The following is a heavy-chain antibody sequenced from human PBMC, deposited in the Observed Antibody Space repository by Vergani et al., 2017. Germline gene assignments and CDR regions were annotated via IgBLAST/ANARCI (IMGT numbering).Heavy chain of an antibody. CDR3: AKGIVGATLGRYYGMDV. D-gene: IGHD1-26*01. V-gene: IGHV3-23*04. CDR2: ISGSGGST. CDR1: GFTFSSYA. J-gene: IGHJ6*02. Sequence: EVQLVESGGGLVKPGGSLRLSCAASGFTFSSYAMSWVRQAPGKGLEWVSAISGSGGSTYYADSVKGRFTISRDNSKNTLYLQMNSLRAEDTAVDYCAKGIVGATLGRYYGMDVWGQGTTVTVSS.